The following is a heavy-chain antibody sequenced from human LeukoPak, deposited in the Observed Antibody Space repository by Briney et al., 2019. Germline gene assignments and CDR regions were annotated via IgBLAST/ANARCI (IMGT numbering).Heavy chain of an antibody. D-gene: IGHD1-7*01. CDR2: ISGSGDYT. CDR1: GFTFSSYA. V-gene: IGHV3-23*01. J-gene: IGHJ5*02. Sequence: GASLRLSCVASGFTFSSYAMSWVRQAPGKGLEWVSGISGSGDYTYYADSVKGRFAISRDNSKNTLSLQMSSLRAEDTAVYYCAKELYNWNYVRWFDPWGQGTLVTVSS. CDR3: AKELYNWNYVRWFDP.